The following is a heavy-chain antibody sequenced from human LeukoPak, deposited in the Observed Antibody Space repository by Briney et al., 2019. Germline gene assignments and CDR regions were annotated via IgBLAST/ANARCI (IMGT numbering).Heavy chain of an antibody. D-gene: IGHD2-21*02. CDR2: IYYSGST. Sequence: SETLSLTCTVSGGSISSYYWNWIRQPPGKGLEWIGYIYYSGSTNYNPSLKSRVTISVDTSKNQFSLKLSSVTAADTAVYYCARILAYCGGDCYSFDYWGQGTLVTVSS. CDR1: GGSISSYY. CDR3: ARILAYCGGDCYSFDY. V-gene: IGHV4-59*01. J-gene: IGHJ4*02.